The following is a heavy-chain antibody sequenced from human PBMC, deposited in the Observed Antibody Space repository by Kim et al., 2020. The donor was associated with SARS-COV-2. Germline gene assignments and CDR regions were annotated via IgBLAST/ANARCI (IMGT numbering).Heavy chain of an antibody. CDR2: INPNSGGT. V-gene: IGHV1-2*04. D-gene: IGHD3-22*01. Sequence: ASVKVSCKASGYTFTGYYMHWVRQAPGQGLEWMGWINPNSGGTNYAQKFQGWVTMTRDTSISTAYMELSRLRSDDTAVYYCARDQYYYDSSGYYYYYGMDVWGQGTTVTVSS. J-gene: IGHJ6*02. CDR3: ARDQYYYDSSGYYYYYGMDV. CDR1: GYTFTGYY.